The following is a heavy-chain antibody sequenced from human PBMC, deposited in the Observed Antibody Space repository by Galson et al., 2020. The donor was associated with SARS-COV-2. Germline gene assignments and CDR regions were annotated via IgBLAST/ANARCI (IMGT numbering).Heavy chain of an antibody. Sequence: GGSLRLSCAASGFTFSSYAMSWVRQAPGKGLEWVSAISGSGGSTYYADSVKGRFTISRDNSKNTLYLQMNSLRAEDTAVYYCAKYPSISSSVFRYGMDVWGQGTTVTVSS. CDR3: AKYPSISSSVFRYGMDV. D-gene: IGHD6-6*01. CDR1: GFTFSSYA. CDR2: ISGSGGST. J-gene: IGHJ6*02. V-gene: IGHV3-23*01.